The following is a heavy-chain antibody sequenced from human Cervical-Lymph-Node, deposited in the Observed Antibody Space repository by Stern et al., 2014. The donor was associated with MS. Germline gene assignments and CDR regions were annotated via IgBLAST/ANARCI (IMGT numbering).Heavy chain of an antibody. J-gene: IGHJ4*02. D-gene: IGHD2/OR15-2a*01. CDR2: IIPIFGRA. Sequence: QVQLGQSGAEVKKPGSSVKVSCKASGGTFSSYAVNWVRQAPGQGLEWMGGIIPIFGRANYAQKFQGRVTITADESMNTAYMELSSLRSEDTAVYFCARASTRGFDYWGQGTLVTVSS. CDR1: GGTFSSYA. V-gene: IGHV1-69*01. CDR3: ARASTRGFDY.